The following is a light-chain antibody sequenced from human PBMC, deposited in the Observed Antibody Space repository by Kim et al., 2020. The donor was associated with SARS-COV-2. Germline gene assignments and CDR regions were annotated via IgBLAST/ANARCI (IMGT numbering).Light chain of an antibody. CDR2: KDT. V-gene: IGLV3-27*01. Sequence: SCELTQPSSVSVSPGQTARITCSGDILARKYARWLQQKPGQAPILMIYKDTERPSGIPERFFGSISGTTVTLTITGAQVEDEADYFCYSATDNSWVFGGGTQLTVL. CDR3: YSATDNSWV. J-gene: IGLJ3*02. CDR1: ILARKY.